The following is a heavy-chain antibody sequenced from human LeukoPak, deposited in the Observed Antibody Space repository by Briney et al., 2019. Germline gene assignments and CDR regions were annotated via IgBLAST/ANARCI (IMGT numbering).Heavy chain of an antibody. Sequence: GASVKVSCKASGYTFTNYAMNWVRQAPGQGLEWMGWIHPSTGNPTYAQGFTGRFVFSLDSPVSTAYLQISNLMPEDTAKYYCAREILRFDIWGQGTMVIVSS. CDR1: GYTFTNYA. V-gene: IGHV7-4-1*02. J-gene: IGHJ3*02. CDR3: AREILRFDI. CDR2: IHPSTGNP.